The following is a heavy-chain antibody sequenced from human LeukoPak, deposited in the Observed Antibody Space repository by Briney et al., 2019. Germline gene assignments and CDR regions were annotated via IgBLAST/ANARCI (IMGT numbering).Heavy chain of an antibody. CDR3: ARSPVGIAHGD. CDR1: EFDFSSHA. V-gene: IGHV3-23*01. CDR2: ISISGSKT. J-gene: IGHJ4*02. D-gene: IGHD2-15*01. Sequence: PGGSLRLSCAASEFDFSSHAMTWVRQAPGKGLEWVSAISISGSKTYYADSVKGRFTISRDNSKNTLYLQMNSLRAEDTAVYYCARSPVGIAHGDWGQGALVTVSS.